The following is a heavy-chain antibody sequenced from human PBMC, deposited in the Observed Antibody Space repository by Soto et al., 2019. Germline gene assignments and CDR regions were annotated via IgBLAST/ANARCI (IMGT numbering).Heavy chain of an antibody. J-gene: IGHJ4*02. V-gene: IGHV3-9*01. CDR2: ISWNSGNL. D-gene: IGHD4-17*01. Sequence: EVQLVESGGGLVQPGRSLRLSCAASGFTFDDYAMHWVRQGPGKGLEWVSNISWNSGNLGYADSVKGRFTISRDNAKNSLYLQMNSLRGEDTALYYCAKGASTTVFAFNDYWGQGTLVTVSS. CDR3: AKGASTTVFAFNDY. CDR1: GFTFDDYA.